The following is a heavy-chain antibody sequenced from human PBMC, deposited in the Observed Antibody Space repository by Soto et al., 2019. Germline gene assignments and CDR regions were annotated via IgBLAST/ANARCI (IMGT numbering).Heavy chain of an antibody. CDR2: ISGSGDST. V-gene: IGHV3-23*04. Sequence: VHLVESGGGLVKPGGSLRLSCAASGFTFSSYAMSWVRQAPGKGLEWVSAISGSGDSTYYADSVKGRFTISRDNSKNTLYLQMNSLRAEDTAVYSCAKVNYDSSGYYPDAFDIWGQGTMVTVSS. J-gene: IGHJ3*02. CDR1: GFTFSSYA. CDR3: AKVNYDSSGYYPDAFDI. D-gene: IGHD3-22*01.